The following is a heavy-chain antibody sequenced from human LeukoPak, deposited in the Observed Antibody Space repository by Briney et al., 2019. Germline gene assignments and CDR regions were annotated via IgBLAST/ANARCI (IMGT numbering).Heavy chain of an antibody. D-gene: IGHD2-21*02. V-gene: IGHV3-30-3*01. Sequence: GGSLRLSCAASGFTFSSYVMHWVRQAPGKGLEWVAVISYDGSNKYYADSVKGRFTISRDNSKDTLYLQMNSLRAEGTAVYYCARSVGGDTASDYWGQGTLVTVSS. CDR2: ISYDGSNK. J-gene: IGHJ4*02. CDR3: ARSVGGDTASDY. CDR1: GFTFSSYV.